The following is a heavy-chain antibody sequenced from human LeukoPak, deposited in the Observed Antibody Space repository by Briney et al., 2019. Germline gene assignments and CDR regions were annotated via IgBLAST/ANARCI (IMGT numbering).Heavy chain of an antibody. CDR2: ISGSGGST. D-gene: IGHD3-10*01. V-gene: IGHV3-23*01. Sequence: PGGSLRLSCAASGFTFSSYAMSWVRQAPGKGLEGVSAISGSGGSTYYADFVKGRFTISRDNSKNTLYLQMNSLRAEDTAVYYCAKDRSWAIWFGELLYADYWGQGTLVTVSS. CDR1: GFTFSSYA. CDR3: AKDRSWAIWFGELLYADY. J-gene: IGHJ4*02.